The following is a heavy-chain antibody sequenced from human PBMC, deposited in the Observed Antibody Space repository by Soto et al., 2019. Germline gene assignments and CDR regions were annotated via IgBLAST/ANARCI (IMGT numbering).Heavy chain of an antibody. CDR1: GYSITSYW. CDR3: ARRPVVPAAADAFDI. D-gene: IGHD2-2*01. CDR2: IYPGDSDT. Sequence: EVQLVQSGAEVKKPGESLKISCKGSGYSITSYWIGWVRQMPGKGLEWMGIIYPGDSDTRYSPSFQGQVTISADKSISTAYLQWSSLKASDTAMYYCARRPVVPAAADAFDIWGKGTMVTVSS. J-gene: IGHJ3*02. V-gene: IGHV5-51*01.